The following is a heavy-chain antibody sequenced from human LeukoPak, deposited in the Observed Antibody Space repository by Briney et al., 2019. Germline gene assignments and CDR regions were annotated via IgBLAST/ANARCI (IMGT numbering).Heavy chain of an antibody. J-gene: IGHJ6*03. V-gene: IGHV1-69*05. CDR1: GGTFSSYA. D-gene: IGHD2-2*01. CDR3: ARGREVVVPAAMDYYYYMDV. CDR2: IIPIFGTA. Sequence: ASVKVSCKASGGTFSSYAISWVRQAPGQGLEWMGGIIPIFGTANYAQKFQGRVTITTDESTSTAYMELSSLRSEDTAVYYCARGREVVVPAAMDYYYYMDVWGKGTTVTVSS.